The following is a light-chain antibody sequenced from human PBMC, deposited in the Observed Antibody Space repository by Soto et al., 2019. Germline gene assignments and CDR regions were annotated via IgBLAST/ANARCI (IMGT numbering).Light chain of an antibody. J-gene: IGKJ1*01. CDR2: GAS. CDR1: QSVTDSF. V-gene: IGKV3-20*01. CDR3: QQYVSSPWA. Sequence: EIVLAQSPGTLSLSPGERATLSCRASQSVTDSFLAWYQQTPGQAPTLLIYGASRRATGVPDRFTGSGSGTYVTLTISRLEPEDFAVYYCQQYVSSPWAFGRGTKVEI.